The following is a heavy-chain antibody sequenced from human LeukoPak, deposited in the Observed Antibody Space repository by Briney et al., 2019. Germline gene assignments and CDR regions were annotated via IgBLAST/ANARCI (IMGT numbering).Heavy chain of an antibody. D-gene: IGHD6-19*01. CDR1: GGSFSGYY. V-gene: IGHV4-34*01. CDR3: ARSEAVAPFDY. Sequence: SETLSLTCAVYGGSFSGYYWSWIRQPPGKGLEWIGEINHSGSTNYNPSLKSRVTISVDTSKNQFSLKLSSVTAADTAVYYCARSEAVAPFDYWGQGTLVTVSS. CDR2: INHSGST. J-gene: IGHJ4*02.